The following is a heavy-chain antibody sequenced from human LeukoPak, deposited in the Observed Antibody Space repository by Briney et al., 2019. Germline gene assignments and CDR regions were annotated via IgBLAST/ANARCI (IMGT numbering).Heavy chain of an antibody. J-gene: IGHJ4*02. V-gene: IGHV3-53*01. CDR1: GFTFSSYW. Sequence: QSGGSLRLSCAVSGFTFSSYWMSWVRQAPGKGLEWVSVIYSDGTSYYADSVKARFSISRDNSKNSLYLQMNSLRVEDTAMYYCTKTGGPWDWGQGTLVTVSS. CDR3: TKTGGPWD. D-gene: IGHD7-27*01. CDR2: IYSDGTS.